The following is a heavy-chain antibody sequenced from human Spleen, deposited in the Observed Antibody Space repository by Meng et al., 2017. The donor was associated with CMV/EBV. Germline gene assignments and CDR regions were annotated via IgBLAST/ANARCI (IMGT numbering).Heavy chain of an antibody. CDR1: GGSFSGYY. V-gene: IGHV4-34*01. D-gene: IGHD6-19*01. J-gene: IGHJ4*02. Sequence: VRLQQWGAGLLKPSDTLSLTCSVYGGSFSGYYWSWIRQPPGKGLEWIGEINHSGSTNYNPSLKSRVTISVDTSKNQFSLKLSSVTAADTAVYYCARGGRIAVAGFDYWGQGTLVTVSS. CDR2: INHSGST. CDR3: ARGGRIAVAGFDY.